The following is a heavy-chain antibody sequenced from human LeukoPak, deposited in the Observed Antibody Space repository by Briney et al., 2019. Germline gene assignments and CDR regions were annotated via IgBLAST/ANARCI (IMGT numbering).Heavy chain of an antibody. CDR3: ARDHSTVRGYYGSGTFDTSYMDV. CDR1: GYTFTGYY. Sequence: ASVKVSCKASGYTFTGYYMHWVRQAPGQGLDWLGVINPSGGDTIYAQKFQGRVTMPRDMSTRTAFMELSSLRSEDTAVYFCARDHSTVRGYYGSGTFDTSYMDVWGKGTTVTVSS. CDR2: INPSGGDT. J-gene: IGHJ6*03. V-gene: IGHV1-46*01. D-gene: IGHD3-10*01.